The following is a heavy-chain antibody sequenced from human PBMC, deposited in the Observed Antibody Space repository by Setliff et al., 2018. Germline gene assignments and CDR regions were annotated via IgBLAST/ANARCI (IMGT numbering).Heavy chain of an antibody. CDR1: GVSIRSYY. D-gene: IGHD4-17*01. V-gene: IGHV4-59*01. CDR2: IFYSGSS. Sequence: SETLSLTCTVSGVSIRSYYWSWIRQPPGKGLEWIGYIFYSGSSNYNPSLQSRVSISVDTSKNQLSLKLDSLTAADTAVYFCARLPRTVTHFDYWGQGVLVTVSS. CDR3: ARLPRTVTHFDY. J-gene: IGHJ4*02.